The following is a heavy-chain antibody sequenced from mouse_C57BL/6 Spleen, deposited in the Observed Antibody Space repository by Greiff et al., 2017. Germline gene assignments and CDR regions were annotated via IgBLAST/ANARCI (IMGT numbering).Heavy chain of an antibody. Sequence: EVQLQQSGAELVRPGASVKLSCTASGFNINDYYMHWVKQRPEQGLEWIGRIDPEDGDTEYATKFQGKATMTADTSSNTAYLQLSSLTSEDTAVYYGTTRGVTTVVATPFAYWGQGTLVTVSA. CDR3: TTRGVTTVVATPFAY. CDR1: GFNINDYY. D-gene: IGHD1-1*01. V-gene: IGHV14-1*01. CDR2: IDPEDGDT. J-gene: IGHJ3*01.